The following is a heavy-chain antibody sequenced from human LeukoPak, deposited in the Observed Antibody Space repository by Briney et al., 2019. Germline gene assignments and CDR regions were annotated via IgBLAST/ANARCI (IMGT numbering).Heavy chain of an antibody. CDR1: GGSISSSSYY. Sequence: SETLSLTCSVSGGSISSSSYYWGWIRQPPGKGLEWIGSIYYSGSTYHNPSLKSRVTISVGTSKNQFSLKLSSVTAADTAAYYCARRSMTTVTDWGQGTLVTVSS. J-gene: IGHJ4*02. D-gene: IGHD4-17*01. V-gene: IGHV4-39*01. CDR2: IYYSGST. CDR3: ARRSMTTVTD.